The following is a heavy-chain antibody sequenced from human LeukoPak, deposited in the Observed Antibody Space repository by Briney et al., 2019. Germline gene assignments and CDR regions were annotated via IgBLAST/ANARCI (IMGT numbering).Heavy chain of an antibody. D-gene: IGHD4-23*01. CDR3: ARSDVARWDFDY. CDR2: ISSSSSYI. Sequence: GGSLRLSCAASGFTFSSYSMNWVRQAPGKGLEWVSSISSSSSYIYYADPVKGRCTISRDNAKNSLYLQMNSLRAEDTAVYYCARSDVARWDFDYWGRGTLVTVSS. CDR1: GFTFSSYS. J-gene: IGHJ4*02. V-gene: IGHV3-21*04.